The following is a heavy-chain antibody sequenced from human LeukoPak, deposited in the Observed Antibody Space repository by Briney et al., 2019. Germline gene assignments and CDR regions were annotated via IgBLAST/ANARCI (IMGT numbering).Heavy chain of an antibody. V-gene: IGHV1-46*01. J-gene: IGHJ5*02. CDR2: INPSGGST. D-gene: IGHD3-22*01. CDR1: GYTFTSYY. CDR3: ARGVYQVTYYYDSSGYYVWFDP. Sequence: EASVKVSCKASGYTFTSYYMHWVRQAPGQGLEWMGIINPSGGSTSYAQKFQGRVTMTRDTSTSTVYMELSSLRSEDTAVYYCARGVYQVTYYYDSSGYYVWFDPWGQGTLVTVSS.